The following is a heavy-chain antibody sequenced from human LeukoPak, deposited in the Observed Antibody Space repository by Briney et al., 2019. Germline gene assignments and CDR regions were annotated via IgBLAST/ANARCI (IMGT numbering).Heavy chain of an antibody. J-gene: IGHJ4*02. CDR2: ISSSSNTI. CDR1: GFTFSSNS. CDR3: ARDGQDDFWSGGSLLY. D-gene: IGHD3-3*01. Sequence: PGGSLRLSCAASGFTFSSNSMNWVRRAPGKGLEWVSYISSSSNTIYYTDSVKGRFTISRDNAKNSLYLQMNSLRAEDTAVYYCARDGQDDFWSGGSLLYWGQGALVTVSS. V-gene: IGHV3-48*01.